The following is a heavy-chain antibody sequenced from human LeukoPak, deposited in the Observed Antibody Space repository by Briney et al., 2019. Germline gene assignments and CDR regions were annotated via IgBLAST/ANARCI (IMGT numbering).Heavy chain of an antibody. CDR1: GFTFSSYA. D-gene: IGHD3-22*01. J-gene: IGHJ4*02. Sequence: GGSLRLSCAASGFTFSSYAMSWVRQAPGKGLEWVSAITGSGGTTYYSDSVKGRFTISRDNSKNTLYLQMNSLRAEDTAVYYCARRYYDSSGYGFDYWGQGPLVTVSS. CDR3: ARRYYDSSGYGFDY. V-gene: IGHV3-23*01. CDR2: ITGSGGTT.